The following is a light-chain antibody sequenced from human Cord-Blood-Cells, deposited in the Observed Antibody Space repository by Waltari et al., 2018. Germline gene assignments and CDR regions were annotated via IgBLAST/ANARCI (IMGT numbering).Light chain of an antibody. J-gene: IGLJ1*01. CDR2: DGS. CDR3: SSYTSSSTPFV. V-gene: IGLV2-14*03. Sequence: QSSLTQPATVSGSPGQSIAISCTGTSRDVGGYHYVSWYQQHPGKAPNLMIYDGSNRPSGVTNRFSGSKSGNTASLTISGLQAEEEADYYCSSYTSSSTPFVFGTGTKVTVL. CDR1: SRDVGGYHY.